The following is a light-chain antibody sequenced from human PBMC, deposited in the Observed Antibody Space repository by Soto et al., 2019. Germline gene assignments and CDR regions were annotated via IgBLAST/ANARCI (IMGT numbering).Light chain of an antibody. V-gene: IGKV3-20*01. Sequence: EIVLTQSPGTLSLSPGERATLSCRASQSVSSSYLAWYQQKPGQAPRLLIYGASSRATGIQDRFSGSGSGTDFTLTISRLEPEDFAVYYCQQYCSSHHTFGQGTKLEIK. CDR1: QSVSSSY. CDR3: QQYCSSHHT. CDR2: GAS. J-gene: IGKJ2*01.